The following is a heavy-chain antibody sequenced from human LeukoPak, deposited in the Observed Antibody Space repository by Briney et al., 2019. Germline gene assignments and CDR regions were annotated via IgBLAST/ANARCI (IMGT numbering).Heavy chain of an antibody. CDR1: RFTFSNYV. V-gene: IGHV3-23*01. Sequence: GSLRPSCAASRFTFSNYVMSWVRRAPGKGLECVSAISGSGRSTYYADSVKGRFTISRDNSKNTLYLQMNSLRAEDTALYYCARVSGTIRIWPQPFGDGMDVWGQGTTVTVSS. J-gene: IGHJ6*02. CDR2: ISGSGRST. CDR3: ARVSGTIRIWPQPFGDGMDV. D-gene: IGHD3-10*01.